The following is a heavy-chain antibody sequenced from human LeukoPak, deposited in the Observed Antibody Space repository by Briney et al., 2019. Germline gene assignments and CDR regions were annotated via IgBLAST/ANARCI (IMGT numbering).Heavy chain of an antibody. J-gene: IGHJ4*02. CDR3: ARASPMIVVVIDLDY. Sequence: ASVKVSCKASGYTFTSYGISWVRQAPGQGLEWMGWISAYNGNTNYAQKLQGRVTMTTDTSTSTAYMELRSLRSDDTAVYYCARASPMIVVVIDLDYWGQGTLVTVSS. CDR1: GYTFTSYG. D-gene: IGHD3-22*01. V-gene: IGHV1-18*01. CDR2: ISAYNGNT.